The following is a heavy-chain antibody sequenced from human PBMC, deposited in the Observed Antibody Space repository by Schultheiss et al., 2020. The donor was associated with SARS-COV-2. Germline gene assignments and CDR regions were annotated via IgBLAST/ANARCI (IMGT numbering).Heavy chain of an antibody. CDR1: GGSFSGNY. Sequence: SETLSLTCAVYGGSFSGNYWSWIRQPPGKGLEWIGEINHGGSTNYNPSLKSRVTISVDTSKNQFSLKLSSVTAADTAVYYCARGGVVTGTSHWGQGTLVTVSS. J-gene: IGHJ4*02. CDR3: ARGGVVTGTSH. V-gene: IGHV4-34*01. CDR2: INHGGST. D-gene: IGHD1-20*01.